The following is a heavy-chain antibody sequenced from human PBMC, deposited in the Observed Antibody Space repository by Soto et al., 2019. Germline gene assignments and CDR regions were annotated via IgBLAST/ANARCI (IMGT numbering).Heavy chain of an antibody. V-gene: IGHV4-39*01. CDR3: ASSVQLSYYLAV. CDR1: GGSISSSSYY. Sequence: SETLSLTCTVSGGSISSSSYYWGWIRQPPGKGLEWIGSIYYSGSTYYNLSLKSRVTISVDTSKNQFSLKLSSVTAADTAVYYCASSVQLSYYLAVWGKGTTVTVSS. D-gene: IGHD3-10*01. CDR2: IYYSGST. J-gene: IGHJ6*03.